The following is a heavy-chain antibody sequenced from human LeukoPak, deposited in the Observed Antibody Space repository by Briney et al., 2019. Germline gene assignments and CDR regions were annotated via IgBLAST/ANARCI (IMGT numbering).Heavy chain of an antibody. D-gene: IGHD6-19*01. CDR3: ARELPVAGRPFDY. CDR2: IYYSGST. Sequence: PSETLSLTCTVSGGSISSYYWSWIRQPPGKGLEWIGYIYYSGSTNYNPSLKSRVTISVDTSKNQFSLKLSSVTAADTAVYYCARELPVAGRPFDYWGQGTLVTVSS. J-gene: IGHJ4*02. CDR1: GGSISSYY. V-gene: IGHV4-59*01.